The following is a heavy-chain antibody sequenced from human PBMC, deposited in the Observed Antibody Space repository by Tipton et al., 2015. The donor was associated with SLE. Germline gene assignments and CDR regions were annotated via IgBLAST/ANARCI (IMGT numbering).Heavy chain of an antibody. D-gene: IGHD6-13*01. CDR1: SASISSYY. Sequence: LRLSCTVSSASISSYYWSWIRQPPGKGLEWIGYIYYSGNPNNNPSLKNRVTISVDTSKTQFSLKLSSVTAADTAVYYCARGEAAAAEPYYFDYWGQGTLVTVSS. V-gene: IGHV4-59*01. CDR2: IYYSGNP. CDR3: ARGEAAAAEPYYFDY. J-gene: IGHJ4*02.